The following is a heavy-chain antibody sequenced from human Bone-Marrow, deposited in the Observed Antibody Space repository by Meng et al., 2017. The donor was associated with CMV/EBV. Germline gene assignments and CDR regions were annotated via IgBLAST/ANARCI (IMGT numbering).Heavy chain of an antibody. V-gene: IGHV1-69*10. D-gene: IGHD2/OR15-2a*01. CDR2: IIPILGIA. Sequence: SVTVSCKASGCTFSSYAISWVRQAPGQGLEWMGGIIPILGIANYAQKFQGRVTITSDKSTCTDYMGLRSQRSEDTAGYYCARDTIDAAFVMWGQGTLVTASS. CDR3: ARDTIDAAFVM. CDR1: GCTFSSYA. J-gene: IGHJ4*02.